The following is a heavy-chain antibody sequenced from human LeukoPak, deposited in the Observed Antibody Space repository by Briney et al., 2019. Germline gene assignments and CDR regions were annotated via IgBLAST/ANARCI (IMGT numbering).Heavy chain of an antibody. CDR1: GGSFSGYY. CDR2: INHSGST. Sequence: SETLPLTCAVYGGSFSGYYWSWIRQPPGKGLKWIGEINHSGSTNYNPSLKSRVTISVDTSKNQFSLKLSSVTAADTAVYYCARGLRYYYGSGSYVGYFDYWGQGTLVTVSS. V-gene: IGHV4-34*01. CDR3: ARGLRYYYGSGSYVGYFDY. J-gene: IGHJ4*02. D-gene: IGHD3-10*01.